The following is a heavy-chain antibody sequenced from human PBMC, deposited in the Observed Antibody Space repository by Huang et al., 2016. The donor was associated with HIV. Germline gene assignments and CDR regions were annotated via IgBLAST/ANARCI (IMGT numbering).Heavy chain of an antibody. CDR2: IIPIFGTA. CDR1: GGTFSTYA. D-gene: IGHD6-6*01. J-gene: IGHJ6*02. CDR3: ARGRTRSSLYDSYYGLDV. V-gene: IGHV1-69*01. Sequence: QVQLVQSGAAVKKPGSSVKVSCKASGGTFSTYAISWVRQAPGQGLEWRGGIIPIFGTANYAQKFQGTVTITADEFTSTAYMELSSLRSEDTALYYCARGRTRSSLYDSYYGLDVWGQVTTVTVSS.